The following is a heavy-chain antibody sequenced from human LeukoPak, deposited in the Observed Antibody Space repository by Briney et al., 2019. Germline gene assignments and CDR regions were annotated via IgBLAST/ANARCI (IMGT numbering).Heavy chain of an antibody. J-gene: IGHJ4*02. D-gene: IGHD3-9*01. V-gene: IGHV1-18*04. CDR3: AREPLRYFDWSNPAFDY. CDR2: ISAYNGNT. Sequence: AASVKVSCKASGYTFTSYGISWVRQAPGQGLEWMGWISAYNGNTNYAQKLQGRVTMTTDTSTSTAYMELRSLRSDDTAVYYCAREPLRYFDWSNPAFDYWGQGTLVTVSS. CDR1: GYTFTSYG.